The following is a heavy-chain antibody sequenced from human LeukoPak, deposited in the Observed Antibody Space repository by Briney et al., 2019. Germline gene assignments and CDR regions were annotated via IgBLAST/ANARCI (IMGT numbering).Heavy chain of an antibody. V-gene: IGHV4-34*01. CDR3: ARVKLTGDWDAFDI. D-gene: IGHD7-27*01. CDR1: GGSFSGYY. CDR2: IYHSGTT. Sequence: SETLSLTCAVYGGSFSGYYWSWIRQPPGKGLEWIGTIYHSGTTYYNPSLKSRVTISLDTSKNQFSLKLSSVTAADTAVYYCARVKLTGDWDAFDIWGQGTVVTVSS. J-gene: IGHJ3*02.